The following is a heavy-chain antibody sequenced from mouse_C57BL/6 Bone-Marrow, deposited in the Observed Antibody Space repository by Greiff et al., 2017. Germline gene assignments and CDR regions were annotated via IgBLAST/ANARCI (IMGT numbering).Heavy chain of an antibody. D-gene: IGHD3-3*01. CDR1: GFNIKDDY. CDR3: TGTKGFDY. J-gene: IGHJ2*01. Sequence: EVKLEESGAELVRPGASVKLSCTASGFNIKDDYMHWVKQRPEQGLEWIGWIDPENGDTEYASKFQGKATITADTSSNTAYLQLSSLTSEDTAVYYCTGTKGFDYWGQGTTLTVSS. V-gene: IGHV14-4*01. CDR2: IDPENGDT.